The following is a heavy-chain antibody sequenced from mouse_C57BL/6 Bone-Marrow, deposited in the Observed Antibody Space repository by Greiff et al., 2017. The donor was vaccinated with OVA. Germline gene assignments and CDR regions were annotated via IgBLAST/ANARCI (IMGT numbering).Heavy chain of an antibody. V-gene: IGHV5-4*01. CDR1: GFTFSSYA. Sequence: EVQLVESGGGLVKPGGSLKLSCAASGFTFSSYAMSWVRQTPEKRLEWVATISDGGSYTYYPDNVKGRFTISRDNAKKNLYLQMSHLKSEDTAMYYCAREEDDGYYSYAMDYWGQGTSVTVSS. CDR2: ISDGGSYT. CDR3: AREEDDGYYSYAMDY. J-gene: IGHJ4*01. D-gene: IGHD2-3*01.